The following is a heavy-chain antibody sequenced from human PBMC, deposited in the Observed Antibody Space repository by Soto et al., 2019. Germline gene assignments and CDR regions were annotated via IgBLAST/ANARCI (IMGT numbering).Heavy chain of an antibody. J-gene: IGHJ4*02. CDR3: ARDLFGSGYYSGLDY. CDR2: ISSSSSYI. V-gene: IGHV3-21*01. D-gene: IGHD3-22*01. Sequence: VGSLRLSCAASGFTFSSYSMNWVRQAPGKGLEWVSSISSSSSYIYYADSVKGRFTISRDNAKNSLYLQMNSLRAEDTAVYYCARDLFGSGYYSGLDYWGQGTLVTVSS. CDR1: GFTFSSYS.